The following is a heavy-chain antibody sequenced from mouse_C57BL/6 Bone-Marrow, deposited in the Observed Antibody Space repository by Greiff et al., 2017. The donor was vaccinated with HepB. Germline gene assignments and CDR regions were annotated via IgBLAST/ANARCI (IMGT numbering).Heavy chain of an antibody. D-gene: IGHD1-1*01. CDR2: IDPSDSYT. CDR1: GYTFTSYW. Sequence: QVQLQQPGAELVMPGASVKLSCKASGYTFTSYWMHWVKQRPGQGLEWIGEIDPSDSYTNYNQKFKGKSTLTVDKSSSTAYMQLSSLTSEDSAVYYCARDDSSSPWFAYWGQGTLVTVSA. J-gene: IGHJ3*01. V-gene: IGHV1-69*01. CDR3: ARDDSSSPWFAY.